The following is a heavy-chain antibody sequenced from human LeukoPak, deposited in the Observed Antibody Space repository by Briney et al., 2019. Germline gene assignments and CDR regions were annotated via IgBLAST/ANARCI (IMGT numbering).Heavy chain of an antibody. D-gene: IGHD2-2*01. CDR1: GGSFSGYY. CDR3: ARGRGRTIVVVPAATNWFDP. CDR2: INHSGST. V-gene: IGHV4-34*01. J-gene: IGHJ5*02. Sequence: PSETLSLTCAVYGGSFSGYYWSWIRQPPGKGLEWIGEINHSGSTNYNPSLKSRVTISVDTSKNQFSLKLSSVPAADTAVYYCARGRGRTIVVVPAATNWFDPWGQGTLVTVSS.